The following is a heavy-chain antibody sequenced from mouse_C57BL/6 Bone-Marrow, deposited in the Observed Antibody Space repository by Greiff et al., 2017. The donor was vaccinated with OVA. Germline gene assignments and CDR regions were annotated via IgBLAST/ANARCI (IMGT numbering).Heavy chain of an antibody. CDR3: ASITRYYAMDY. J-gene: IGHJ4*01. CDR2: INPNNGGT. CDR1: GYTFTDYY. Sequence: VQLQQSGPELVKPGASVKISCKASGYTFTDYYMNWVKQSHGKSLEWIGDINPNNGGTSYNQKFKGKATLTVDKSSSTAYMELRSLTSEDSAVYYRASITRYYAMDYWGQGTSVTVSS. D-gene: IGHD1-1*01. V-gene: IGHV1-26*01.